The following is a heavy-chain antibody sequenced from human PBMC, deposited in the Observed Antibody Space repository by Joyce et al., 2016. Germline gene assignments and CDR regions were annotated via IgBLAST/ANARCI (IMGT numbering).Heavy chain of an antibody. CDR1: GGSFSNYA. CDR2: IIPIFGRP. CDR3: ARDRIAARRVYGYYYGMDV. Sequence: QVQLVQSGAEVKKPGSSVNVSCKASGGSFSNYAISWVRQAPGQGLEWMGGIIPIFGRPNFAQKLQGRVTITADKSTSTVYMVLSSLTSEDTAVYYCARDRIAARRVYGYYYGMDVWGQGTTVTVSS. J-gene: IGHJ6*02. D-gene: IGHD6-6*01. V-gene: IGHV1-69*06.